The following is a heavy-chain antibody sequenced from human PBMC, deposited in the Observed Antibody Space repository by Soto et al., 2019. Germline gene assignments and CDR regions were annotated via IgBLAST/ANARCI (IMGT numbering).Heavy chain of an antibody. CDR1: GYTFTSYG. V-gene: IGHV1-18*01. CDR3: ASSGGNPAGYYYGMDV. CDR2: ISAYNGNT. Sequence: GASVKVSCAASGYTFTSYGISWVRQAPGQGLEWMGWISAYNGNTNYAQKLQGRVTMTTDTSTSTAYMELRSLRSDDTAVYYCASSGGNPAGYYYGMDVWGQGTTVTVSS. J-gene: IGHJ6*02. D-gene: IGHD2-15*01.